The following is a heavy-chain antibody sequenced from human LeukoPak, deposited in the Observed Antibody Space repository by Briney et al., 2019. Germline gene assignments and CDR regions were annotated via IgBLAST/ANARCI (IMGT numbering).Heavy chain of an antibody. V-gene: IGHV5-51*01. CDR1: GYSFPNYW. CDR2: IYPADSDI. J-gene: IGHJ4*02. CDR3: ARRKGDGYNSPFDY. D-gene: IGHD5-24*01. Sequence: GESLKISCKGSGYSFPNYWIGWVRQMPGQGLEWMGIIYPADSDIRYSPAFQGQVTISADKSINTAYLQWTSLKASDTAMYYCARRKGDGYNSPFDYWGQGTLATVSS.